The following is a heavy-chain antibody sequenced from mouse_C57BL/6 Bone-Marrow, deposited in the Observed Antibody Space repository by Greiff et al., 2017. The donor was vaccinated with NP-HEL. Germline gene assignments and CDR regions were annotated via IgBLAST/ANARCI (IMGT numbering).Heavy chain of an antibody. CDR3: ASSMGGVAY. Sequence: QVQLQQSGPGLVQPSQSLSITCTVSGFSLTSYGVHWVRQSPGKGLEWLGVIWSGGSTDYNAAFISRLSISKDNSKSQVFFKMNSLQADDTAIYDCASSMGGVAYWGQGTLVTVSA. D-gene: IGHD2-3*01. V-gene: IGHV2-2*01. J-gene: IGHJ3*01. CDR1: GFSLTSYG. CDR2: IWSGGST.